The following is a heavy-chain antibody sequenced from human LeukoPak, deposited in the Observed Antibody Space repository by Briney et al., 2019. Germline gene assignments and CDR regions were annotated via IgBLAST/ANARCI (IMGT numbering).Heavy chain of an antibody. D-gene: IGHD2-2*01. CDR3: AKDRPFGYCSSTSCYDYYYYGMDV. CDR2: ISGSGGST. Sequence: GGSLRLSCAASGFTFSSYAMSWVRQAPGKGLEWVSAISGSGGSTYYADSVKGRFTISRDNSKNTLYLQMNSLRAEDTAVYYCAKDRPFGYCSSTSCYDYYYYGMDVWGQGTTVTVSS. CDR1: GFTFSSYA. V-gene: IGHV3-23*01. J-gene: IGHJ6*02.